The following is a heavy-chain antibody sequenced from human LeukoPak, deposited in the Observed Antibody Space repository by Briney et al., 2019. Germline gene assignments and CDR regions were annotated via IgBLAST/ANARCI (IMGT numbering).Heavy chain of an antibody. D-gene: IGHD3-22*01. Sequence: ASVKVSCKASGYTFTSYYVHWVRQAPGQGLEWMGIINPSGGSTSYAQKFQGRVTMTRDTSTSTVYMELSSLRSEDTAVYYCATLNAGYYYDSSGYSNWFDPWGQGTLVTVSS. CDR2: INPSGGST. J-gene: IGHJ5*02. CDR1: GYTFTSYY. CDR3: ATLNAGYYYDSSGYSNWFDP. V-gene: IGHV1-46*01.